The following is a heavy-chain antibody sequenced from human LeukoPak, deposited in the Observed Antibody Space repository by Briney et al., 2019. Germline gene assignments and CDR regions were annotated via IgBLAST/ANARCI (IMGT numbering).Heavy chain of an antibody. V-gene: IGHV5-51*01. J-gene: IGHJ6*02. CDR1: GYSFTSYW. CDR2: FYVGESAT. CDR3: ARYGGSYYYHGMDV. D-gene: IGHD3-10*01. Sequence: GEPLNISCQGSGYSFTSYWIGWVRKMYGKGLGWLGIFYVGESATTSSPSFQGQVTLSAGTSTSTPYLQWRSLRPTHTAINLRARYGGSYYYHGMDVWGQGTMVTVSS.